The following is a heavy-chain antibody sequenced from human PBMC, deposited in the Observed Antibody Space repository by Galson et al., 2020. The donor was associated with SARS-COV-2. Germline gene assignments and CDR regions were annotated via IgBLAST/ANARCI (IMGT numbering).Heavy chain of an antibody. J-gene: IGHJ4*02. CDR3: ARMVIVATYYFDY. D-gene: IGHD5-12*01. CDR1: GFTFSDYY. V-gene: IGHV3-11*01. Sequence: NSGGSLRLSCAASGFTFSDYYMSWIRQAPGKGLEWVSYISSSGSTIYYADSVKGRFTISRDNAKNSLYLQMNSLRAEDTAVYYCARMVIVATYYFDYWGQGTLVTVSS. CDR2: ISSSGSTI.